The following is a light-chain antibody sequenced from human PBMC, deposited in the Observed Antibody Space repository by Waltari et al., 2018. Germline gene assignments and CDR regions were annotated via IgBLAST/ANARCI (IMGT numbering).Light chain of an antibody. CDR2: GVS. V-gene: IGKV2D-29*02. J-gene: IGKJ2*01. Sequence: DSAMPETPVSRSVTTEKRPSISCTSIQSLLHSDGKTRLYWYLQKPGQSPQLLIYGVSNRFSGVPDRFSGSGSGTDFTLKISRVEAEDVGVYYCMQRIQLPETFGQGTKLEIK. CDR3: MQRIQLPET. CDR1: QSLLHSDGKTR.